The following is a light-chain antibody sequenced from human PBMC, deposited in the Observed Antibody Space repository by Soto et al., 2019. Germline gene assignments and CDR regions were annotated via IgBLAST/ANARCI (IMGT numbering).Light chain of an antibody. CDR3: QQYNSYSWT. CDR2: DAS. J-gene: IGKJ1*01. CDR1: QSISSW. V-gene: IGKV1-5*01. Sequence: DIQIAQSPSTLSPSVRDRVTITFRASQSISSWLAWYQQKPGKAPKLLIYDASSLESGVPSRFSGSGSGTEFTLTISSLQPDDFATYYCQQYNSYSWTFGQGTKVDIK.